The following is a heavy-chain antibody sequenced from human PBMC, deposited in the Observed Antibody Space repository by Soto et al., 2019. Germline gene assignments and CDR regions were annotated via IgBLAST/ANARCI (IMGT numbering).Heavy chain of an antibody. D-gene: IGHD3-9*01. V-gene: IGHV1-18*01. J-gene: IGHJ6*03. Sequence: ASVKVSCKASGYTFTSYGISWVRQAPGQGLEWMGWISAYNGNTNYAQKLQGRVTMTTDTSTSTAYMELRSLRSDDTAVYYCARAKDVYYDILTGYYPPRTYYYYYYYMDVWGKGTTVTVSS. CDR1: GYTFTSYG. CDR3: ARAKDVYYDILTGYYPPRTYYYYYYYMDV. CDR2: ISAYNGNT.